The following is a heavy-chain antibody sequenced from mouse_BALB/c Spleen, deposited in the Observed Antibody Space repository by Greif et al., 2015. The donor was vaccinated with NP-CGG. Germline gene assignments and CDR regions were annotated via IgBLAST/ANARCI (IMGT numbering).Heavy chain of an antibody. CDR3: TTGFAY. J-gene: IGHJ3*01. Sequence: EVKVEESGGGLVQPGGSMKLSCVASGFTFSNYWMNWVRQSPEKGLEWVAEIRLKSNNYATHYAESVKGRFTISRDDSKSIVYLQMNNLRAEDTGIYYCTTGFAYWGQGTLVTVSA. CDR1: GFTFSNYW. CDR2: IRLKSNNYAT. V-gene: IGHV6-6*02.